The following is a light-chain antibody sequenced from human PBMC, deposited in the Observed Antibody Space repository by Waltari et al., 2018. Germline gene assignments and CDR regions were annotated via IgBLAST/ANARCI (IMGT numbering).Light chain of an antibody. CDR2: RND. CDR3: AVWDDSLDGRAV. J-gene: IGLJ3*02. CDR1: SSDPASNT. Sequence: QSVLTQPPSASGTPGQRVTIPCSGSSSDPASNTVNWYQQLPGTAPKLLIYRNDQRPSGVPDRFSASKSGTSASLAISGLQSEDEVDYYCAVWDDSLDGRAVFGGGTRLTVL. V-gene: IGLV1-44*01.